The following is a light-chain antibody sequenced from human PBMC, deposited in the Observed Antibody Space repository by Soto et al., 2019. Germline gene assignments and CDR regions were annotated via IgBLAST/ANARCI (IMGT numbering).Light chain of an antibody. CDR1: QSVSHY. V-gene: IGKV3-11*01. CDR2: DAL. Sequence: IVLTQSPAILSLSPGERATLTCRASQSVSHYLAWYQQKPGQAPRLLIYDALNRATGIPARFSGSGSGTDFTLTISSLEPEDFAVYFCVQRTNWPTVGQGTKVDIK. CDR3: VQRTNWPT. J-gene: IGKJ1*01.